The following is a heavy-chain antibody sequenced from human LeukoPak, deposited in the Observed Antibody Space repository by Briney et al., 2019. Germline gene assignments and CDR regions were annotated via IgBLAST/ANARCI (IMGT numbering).Heavy chain of an antibody. CDR3: ARDSYMFGSDY. V-gene: IGHV3-48*03. CDR2: ISNGGGTI. CDR1: GFTFTSYD. D-gene: IGHD3-10*02. J-gene: IGHJ4*02. Sequence: PGGSLRLSCAASGFTFTSYDFNWVRQPPGKGLEWVSYISNGGGTIYYAGSVKGRFTISRENAKNSLFLQMNTLRAEDTAVYYCARDSYMFGSDYWGQGTMVTVSS.